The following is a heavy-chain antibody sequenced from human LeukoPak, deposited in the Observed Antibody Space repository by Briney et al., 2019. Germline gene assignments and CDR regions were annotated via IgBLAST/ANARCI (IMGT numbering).Heavy chain of an antibody. CDR2: ISSSSSYI. CDR1: GFTFSSYS. V-gene: IGHV3-21*01. Sequence: PGRSLRLSCAASGFTFSSYSMNWVRQAPGKGLEWVSSISSSSSYIYYADSVKGRFTISRDNAKNSLYLQMNSLRAEDTAVYYCASWAEYSDDYWGQGTLVTVSS. J-gene: IGHJ4*02. D-gene: IGHD5-18*01. CDR3: ASWAEYSDDY.